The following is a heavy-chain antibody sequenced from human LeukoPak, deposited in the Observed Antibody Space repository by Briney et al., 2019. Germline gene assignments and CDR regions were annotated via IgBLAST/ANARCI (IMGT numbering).Heavy chain of an antibody. Sequence: ASVKVSCKASGYTFTGYYMHWVRQAPGQGLEWMGWINPNSGGTNYAQKFQGRVTMTRDTSISTAYMELSRLRSDDTAVYYCARGRNSAVAGLVPFDYWGQGTLVTVSS. CDR1: GYTFTGYY. CDR2: INPNSGGT. CDR3: ARGRNSAVAGLVPFDY. D-gene: IGHD6-19*01. V-gene: IGHV1-2*02. J-gene: IGHJ4*02.